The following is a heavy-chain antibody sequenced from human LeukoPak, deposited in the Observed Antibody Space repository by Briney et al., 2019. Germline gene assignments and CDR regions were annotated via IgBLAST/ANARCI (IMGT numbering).Heavy chain of an antibody. V-gene: IGHV3-15*01. CDR2: VKSKTDGGTT. D-gene: IGHD6-19*01. CDR3: TTHSSGWSYFDY. Sequence: GGSLRLSCAASGFTFSSAWMSWVRQAPGKGLEWVGRVKSKTDGGTTDYAAPVKGRFTISRDDSKNTLYLQMNSLKTEDTAVYYCTTHSSGWSYFDYWGQGTLVTVSS. CDR1: GFTFSSAW. J-gene: IGHJ4*02.